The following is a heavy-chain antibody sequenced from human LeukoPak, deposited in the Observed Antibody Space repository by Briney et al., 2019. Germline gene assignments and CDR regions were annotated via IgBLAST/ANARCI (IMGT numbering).Heavy chain of an antibody. J-gene: IGHJ5*02. Sequence: PGGSLRLSCAASGFTVSSNYMSWVRQAPGKGLEWVSVIYSGGSTYYADSVKGRFTISRDNSKNTLYLQMNSLRAEDTAVYYCAREQSNSGYDCDWFDPWGQGTLVTVSS. CDR1: GFTVSSNY. CDR2: IYSGGST. CDR3: AREQSNSGYDCDWFDP. V-gene: IGHV3-66*01. D-gene: IGHD5-12*01.